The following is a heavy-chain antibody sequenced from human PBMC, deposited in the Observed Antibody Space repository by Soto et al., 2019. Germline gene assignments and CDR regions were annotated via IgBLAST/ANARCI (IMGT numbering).Heavy chain of an antibody. CDR3: ARVYYDFWSGYSGYMDV. Sequence: ASVKVSCKASGYTFTSYDINWVRQATGQGLEWMGWMNPNSGKTGYAQKFQGRVTMTRNTSISTAYMEMSSLRSEDTAVYYCARVYYDFWSGYSGYMDVWGKGTTVTVSS. V-gene: IGHV1-8*01. CDR1: GYTFTSYD. D-gene: IGHD3-3*01. J-gene: IGHJ6*03. CDR2: MNPNSGKT.